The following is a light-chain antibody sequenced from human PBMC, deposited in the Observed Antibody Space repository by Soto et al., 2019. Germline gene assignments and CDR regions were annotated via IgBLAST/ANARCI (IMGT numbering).Light chain of an antibody. V-gene: IGKV1-27*01. CDR3: QKYSSVPV. Sequence: DMQMTQSPTSLSASVGDRVTSTCRASHGIRNFVAWYQQKPGKAPKLLIYAASTLQSGVPSRFSGSGSGTDFPLTINSLQPEDVATYSCQKYSSVPVFGPGTKVEIK. CDR2: AAS. J-gene: IGKJ3*01. CDR1: HGIRNF.